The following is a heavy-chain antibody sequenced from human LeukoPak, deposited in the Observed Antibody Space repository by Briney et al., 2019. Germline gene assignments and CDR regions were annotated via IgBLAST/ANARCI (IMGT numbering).Heavy chain of an antibody. D-gene: IGHD3-3*01. CDR1: GFTFSSYE. CDR3: ARDNYDFWSGYSINFDY. Sequence: GGSLRLSCAASGFTFSSYEMNWVRQAPGKGLEWVSYISSSGSTIYYADSVKGRFTISRDNAKNSLYLQMNSLRAEDMAVYYCARDNYDFWSGYSINFDYWGQGTLVTVSS. V-gene: IGHV3-48*03. CDR2: ISSSGSTI. J-gene: IGHJ4*02.